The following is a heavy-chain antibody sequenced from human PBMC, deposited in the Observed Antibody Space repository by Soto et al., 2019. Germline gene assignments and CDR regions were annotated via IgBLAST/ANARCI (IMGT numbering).Heavy chain of an antibody. CDR3: ATTLNSAVADAY. J-gene: IGHJ4*02. D-gene: IGHD6-19*01. V-gene: IGHV1-46*01. CDR1: GYTFTHYY. Sequence: QVQLVQSGAEVKKPGASVKVSCKASGYTFTHYYIHWVRQAPGQGLEWMGIINTNGGSTTYAQKSRAHLTTTRDTSTSTGYMAPSSLSSEDSAGYYCATTLNSAVADAYWRPGTLVTVSS. CDR2: INTNGGST.